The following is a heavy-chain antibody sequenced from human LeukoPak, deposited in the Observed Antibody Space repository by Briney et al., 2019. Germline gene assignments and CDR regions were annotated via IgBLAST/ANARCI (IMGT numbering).Heavy chain of an antibody. CDR2: IYYSGST. J-gene: IGHJ3*02. CDR1: GGSISSYY. D-gene: IGHD3-10*01. CDR3: AREGSTMVRGGLDI. Sequence: SETLSLTRTVSGGSISSYYWSWIRQPPGKGLEWIGYIYYSGSTNYNPSLKSRVTISVDTSKNQFSLKLSSVTAADTAVYYCAREGSTMVRGGLDIWGQGTMVTVSS. V-gene: IGHV4-59*01.